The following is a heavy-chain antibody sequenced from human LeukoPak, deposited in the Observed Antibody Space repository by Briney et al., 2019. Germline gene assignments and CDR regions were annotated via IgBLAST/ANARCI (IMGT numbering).Heavy chain of an antibody. J-gene: IGHJ6*03. Sequence: SETLSLTCAVYGGSFSGYYWSWIRQPPGKGLEWIGEISHSGSTNYNPSLKSRVTISVDTSKNQFSLKLSSVTAADTAVYYCARVVGVVIRYYYYYMDVWGKGTTVTVSS. CDR1: GGSFSGYY. CDR3: ARVVGVVIRYYYYYMDV. CDR2: ISHSGST. D-gene: IGHD3-3*01. V-gene: IGHV4-34*01.